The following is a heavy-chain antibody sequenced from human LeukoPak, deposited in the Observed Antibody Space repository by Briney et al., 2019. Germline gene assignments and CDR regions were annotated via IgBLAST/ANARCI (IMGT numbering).Heavy chain of an antibody. CDR2: IDSSDSYT. CDR3: ARHGYSRYYFDY. CDR1: GYSFTSYW. Sequence: GESLKISCKGSGYSFTSYWISWVRQMPGKGLEWMGTIDSSDSYTNYSPSFQGHVTISADKSISTAYLQWSSLKASDTAVFYCARHGYSRYYFDYWGQGTLVTVSS. J-gene: IGHJ4*02. V-gene: IGHV5-10-1*01. D-gene: IGHD5-12*01.